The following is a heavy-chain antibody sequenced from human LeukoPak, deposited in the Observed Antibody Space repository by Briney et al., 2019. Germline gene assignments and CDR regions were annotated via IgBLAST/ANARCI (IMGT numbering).Heavy chain of an antibody. J-gene: IGHJ4*02. CDR1: GYTFTGNY. CDR2: INPNSGGT. Sequence: GASVNVSCNASGYTFTGNYMHWVRQGHGQGLEWMGWINPNSGGTNSAQNFQGRVTMTRDTSISTAYMELSSLRSDDTAVYYCARDRSMVRFDYWGQGTLVTVSS. CDR3: ARDRSMVRFDY. D-gene: IGHD2-8*01. V-gene: IGHV1-2*02.